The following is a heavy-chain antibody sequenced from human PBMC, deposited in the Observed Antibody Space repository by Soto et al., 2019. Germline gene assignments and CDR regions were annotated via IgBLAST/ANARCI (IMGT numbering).Heavy chain of an antibody. V-gene: IGHV4-39*01. CDR3: ARLVVGATWYLRYYFDY. CDR2: IYYSGRT. CDR1: GGSISSRSYY. Sequence: QLQLQESGPGLVKPSATLSLTCTVSGGSISSRSYYWGWIRQPPGKGLEWLGSIYYSGRTYYNPSLKSRVTISVDTSKNQFSLKLSSVTAADTAVYYCARLVVGATWYLRYYFDYWGQGTLVTVSS. D-gene: IGHD1-26*01. J-gene: IGHJ4*02.